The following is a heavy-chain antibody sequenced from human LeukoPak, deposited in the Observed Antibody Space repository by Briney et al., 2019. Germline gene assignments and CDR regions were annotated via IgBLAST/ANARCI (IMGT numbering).Heavy chain of an antibody. J-gene: IGHJ4*02. V-gene: IGHV4-34*10. CDR2: IYYSGST. Sequence: SETLSLTCAVYGGSFSGYYWSWIRQPPGKGLEWIGYIYYSGSTNYNPSLKSRVTMSVDTSKNQFSLKLSSVTALDTAVYYCARKSGSYYYFDYWGQGTLVTVSS. D-gene: IGHD1-26*01. CDR1: GGSFSGYY. CDR3: ARKSGSYYYFDY.